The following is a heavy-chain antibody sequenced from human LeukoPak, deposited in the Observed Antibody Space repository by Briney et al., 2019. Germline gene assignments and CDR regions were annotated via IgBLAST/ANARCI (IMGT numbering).Heavy chain of an antibody. CDR3: ARHPTGYPNWFDS. CDR2: TSYVGTT. D-gene: IGHD3-9*01. CDR1: GGSITTIPYN. J-gene: IGHJ5*01. Sequence: KPSETLSVTCTVSGGSITTIPYNWGWIRQPPGKGLEWIGTTSYVGTTYYEPSLKSRVTMSIDTSKNQFSLNLNSATAADTAVYYCARHPTGYPNWFDSWGQGTLVIVSS. V-gene: IGHV4-39*01.